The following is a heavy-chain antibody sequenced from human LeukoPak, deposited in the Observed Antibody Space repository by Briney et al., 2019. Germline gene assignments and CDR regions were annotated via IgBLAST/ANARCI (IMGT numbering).Heavy chain of an antibody. J-gene: IGHJ4*02. Sequence: ASVKVSCKVSGYTLTELSMHWVRQAPGKGLEWMGGFDPEDGETIYAQKFQGRVTMTEDTSTDTAYMELSSLRSVDTAVYYCATDLWDYVWGSYRSRRDWGQGTLVTVSS. D-gene: IGHD3-16*02. CDR2: FDPEDGET. V-gene: IGHV1-24*01. CDR1: GYTLTELS. CDR3: ATDLWDYVWGSYRSRRD.